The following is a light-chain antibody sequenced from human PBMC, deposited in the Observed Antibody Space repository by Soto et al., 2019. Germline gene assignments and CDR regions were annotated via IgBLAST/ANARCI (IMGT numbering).Light chain of an antibody. V-gene: IGKV3-20*01. CDR2: GAS. CDR3: QQYGSSPQT. Sequence: EFVMTQSPGTLSLSPGERATLSCRASQSVVSNLLAWYRQKPGQAPRLLIYGASSGATGIPDRFSGSGFGTDFTLTISRLEPEDFAVYYCQQYGSSPQTFGQGTRVEIK. CDR1: QSVVSNL. J-gene: IGKJ1*01.